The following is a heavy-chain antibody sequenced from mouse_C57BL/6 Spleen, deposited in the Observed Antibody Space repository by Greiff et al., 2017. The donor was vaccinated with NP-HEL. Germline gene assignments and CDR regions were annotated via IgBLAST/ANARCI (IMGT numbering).Heavy chain of an antibody. V-gene: IGHV1-52*01. D-gene: IGHD2-1*01. CDR3: ARREDGTGYAMDY. CDR1: GYTFTSYW. Sequence: VQLQQPGAELVRPGSSVKLSCKASGYTFTSYWMHWVKQRPIQGLEWIGNIDPSDSETHYNQKFKDKATLTVDKSSSTAYMQLSSLTSEDSAVYYCARREDGTGYAMDYWGQGTSVTVSS. CDR2: IDPSDSET. J-gene: IGHJ4*01.